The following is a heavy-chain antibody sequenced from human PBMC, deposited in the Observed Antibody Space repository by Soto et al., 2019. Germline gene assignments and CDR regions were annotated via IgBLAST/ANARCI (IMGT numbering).Heavy chain of an antibody. CDR1: GFSLSTSGVG. J-gene: IGHJ4*02. Sequence: QITLKESGPTLVKPTQTLTLTCTFSGFSLSTSGVGVGWIRQPPGKALEWLALIYWDDDKRYSPSLKSRLTTTKHHPQNQPALTMTTMAPLDPATYFWLPKGGGDRILDYWGQGTLVTVSS. CDR2: IYWDDDK. CDR3: LPKGGGDRILDY. V-gene: IGHV2-5*02. D-gene: IGHD3-16*01.